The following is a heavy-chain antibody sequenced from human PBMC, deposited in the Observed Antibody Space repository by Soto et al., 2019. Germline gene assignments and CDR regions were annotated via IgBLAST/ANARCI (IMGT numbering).Heavy chain of an antibody. CDR1: GFTFSSYI. J-gene: IGHJ4*02. CDR2: ISGSGDST. D-gene: IGHD6-13*01. CDR3: AKVPVGSSWYFDY. V-gene: IGHV3-23*01. Sequence: GGSLRLSCAASGFTFSSYIMNWVRQAPGKGLEWVSAISGSGDSTYYADSVKGRFTISRDNSKNTLYLQMNSLRAEDTAVYYCAKVPVGSSWYFDYWGQGTLVTVSS.